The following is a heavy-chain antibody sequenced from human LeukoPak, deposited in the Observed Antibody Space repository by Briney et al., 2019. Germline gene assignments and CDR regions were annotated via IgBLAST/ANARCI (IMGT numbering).Heavy chain of an antibody. CDR3: ARDHLDIVPTIYSY. Sequence: ASVKVSCKASGYTFTTYGITWVRQAPGQGLEWLGWISTYNGNTNYAQKFQGRVTLTTDTSASIAYLELRSLRSDDTALYCCARDHLDIVPTIYSYWGQGTLVTVSS. J-gene: IGHJ4*02. CDR2: ISTYNGNT. V-gene: IGHV1-18*04. CDR1: GYTFTTYG. D-gene: IGHD5-12*01.